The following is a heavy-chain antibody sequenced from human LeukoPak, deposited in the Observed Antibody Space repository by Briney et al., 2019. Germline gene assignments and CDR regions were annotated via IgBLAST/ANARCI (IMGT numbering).Heavy chain of an antibody. J-gene: IGHJ4*02. CDR2: INTDGSST. CDR1: GFSFSSYW. D-gene: IGHD3-10*01. CDR3: AKQDYGSGSYYPDY. V-gene: IGHV3-74*01. Sequence: GGSLRLSCAASGFSFSSYWMHWVRQPPGKGLVWVSQINTDGSSTNYADAVEGRFTISRDNAKNTLYLQMNSLRAEDTAVYYCAKQDYGSGSYYPDYWGQGTLVTVSS.